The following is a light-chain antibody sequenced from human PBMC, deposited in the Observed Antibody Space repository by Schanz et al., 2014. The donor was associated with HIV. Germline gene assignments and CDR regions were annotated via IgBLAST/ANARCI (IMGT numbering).Light chain of an antibody. CDR1: NSDVG. J-gene: IGLJ2*01. V-gene: IGLV2-14*01. Sequence: QSALTQPASVSGSPGQSITISCTGTNSDVGVSWYQQYPGNAPKLMIFAVNRRTSGVPDRFSGAKSGNTASLTISGLQAGDETDFYCSSYTNNNTVVFGGGTKLTVL. CDR2: AVN. CDR3: SSYTNNNTVV.